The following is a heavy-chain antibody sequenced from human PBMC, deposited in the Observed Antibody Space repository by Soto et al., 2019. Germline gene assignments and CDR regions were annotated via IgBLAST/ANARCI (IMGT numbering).Heavy chain of an antibody. CDR1: HATFTGYT. Sequence: QVHLVQSETEVKEPGASVTVSCKTSHATFTGYTINWVRQAPGQGLEWLGWISSLSGNTYYARDFQGRRTMPTNTSATTAYMELRSLRSDDTAVYFCARGTVTSGRWFGPWGQGTLVTVSS. V-gene: IGHV1-18*04. CDR3: ARGTVTSGRWFGP. D-gene: IGHD4-17*01. CDR2: ISSLSGNT. J-gene: IGHJ5*02.